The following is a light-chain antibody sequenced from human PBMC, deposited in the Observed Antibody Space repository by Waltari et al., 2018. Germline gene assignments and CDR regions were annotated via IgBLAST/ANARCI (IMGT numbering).Light chain of an antibody. J-gene: IGKJ2*01. CDR1: QSVSSN. Sequence: EIVMTQYPATLSVSSGERATLSCMAIQSVSSNLAWYQQKPGQAPRLLIYGASTRATGIPARFSGSGSGTEFTLTISSLQSEDFAVYYCQQYNNWPYTFGQGTKLEIK. CDR3: QQYNNWPYT. V-gene: IGKV3-15*01. CDR2: GAS.